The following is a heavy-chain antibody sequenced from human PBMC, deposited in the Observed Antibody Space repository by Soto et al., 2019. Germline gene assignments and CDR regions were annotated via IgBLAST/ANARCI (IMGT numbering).Heavy chain of an antibody. CDR1: FFTFSXYW. CDR3: ARAGSNYFASGSNLPYYMDV. CDR2: IKQDGSEK. D-gene: IGHD3-10*01. Sequence: PGGSLRLSCEASFFTFSXYWMACVRQAPGKGLEWVANIKQDGSEKYYVESVKGRFSISRDNAKNSLYLQMNSLRAEDTAVYYCARAGSNYFASGSNLPYYMDVWGKGTTVTVSS. V-gene: IGHV3-7*01. J-gene: IGHJ6*03.